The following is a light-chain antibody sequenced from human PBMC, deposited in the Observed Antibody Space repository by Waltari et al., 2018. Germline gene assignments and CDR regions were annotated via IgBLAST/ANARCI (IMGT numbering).Light chain of an antibody. CDR1: QIVGGT. Sequence: EIVLTQSPGPLSLSPGERATLPCWASQIVGGTLAWYQQTPGQAPRLLIYGASSRATGIPDRFSGSGSGTVFSLSISRLEPEDFAVYYCQHYVRLPVTFGQGTKVEIK. V-gene: IGKV3-20*01. CDR2: GAS. CDR3: QHYVRLPVT. J-gene: IGKJ1*01.